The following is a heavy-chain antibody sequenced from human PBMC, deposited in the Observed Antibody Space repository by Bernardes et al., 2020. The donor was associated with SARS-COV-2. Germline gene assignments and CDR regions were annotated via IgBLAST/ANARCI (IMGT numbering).Heavy chain of an antibody. Sequence: GGSLILSCAASGFTFSNYAMSWVRQAPGKGLEWVSDISGPGRTYYADSVRGRFTISRDNSKNTLYLEMNCLRVEDTAVYYCARGLSAAFDIWGQGTMVTVSS. J-gene: IGHJ3*02. CDR1: GFTFSNYA. V-gene: IGHV3-23*01. CDR2: ISGPGRT. CDR3: ARGLSAAFDI.